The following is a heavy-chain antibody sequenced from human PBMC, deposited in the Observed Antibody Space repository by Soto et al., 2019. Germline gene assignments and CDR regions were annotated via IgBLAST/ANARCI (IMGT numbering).Heavy chain of an antibody. D-gene: IGHD4-17*01. CDR3: ASEPGDYETNEDL. Sequence: PGGSLRLSCAASGFTFSYYGMHWVRQAPGKGLEWVALTWYDGRNSYYTDSVKGRFTISRDNSGNTLYLQMNSLRAEDTALYYCASEPGDYETNEDLWGQGTLVTVSS. V-gene: IGHV3-33*01. J-gene: IGHJ4*02. CDR2: TWYDGRNS. CDR1: GFTFSYYG.